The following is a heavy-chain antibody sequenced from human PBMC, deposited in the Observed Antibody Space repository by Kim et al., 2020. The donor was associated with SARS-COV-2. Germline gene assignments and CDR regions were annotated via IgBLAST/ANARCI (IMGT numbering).Heavy chain of an antibody. D-gene: IGHD1-1*01. Sequence: PPLKSRVTISVDTSKNQFSLKLSSVTAADTAVYYCARHLEKGRHWYFDLWGRGTLVTVSS. V-gene: IGHV4-59*08. CDR3: ARHLEKGRHWYFDL. J-gene: IGHJ2*01.